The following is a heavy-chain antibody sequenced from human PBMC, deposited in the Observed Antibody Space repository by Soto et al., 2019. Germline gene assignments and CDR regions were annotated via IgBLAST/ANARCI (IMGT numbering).Heavy chain of an antibody. Sequence: SGSTLVNPTQTLTLTCIFSGFSLRTSGVGVGWIRQPPGKALEWLGFIYWNDDKRYSPSLKSRLTITKDTSKNQVVLTMTNMDPVDTATYYCAKSGSSGWYGWFDPWGQGTLVTVSS. CDR1: GFSLRTSGVG. CDR3: AKSGSSGWYGWFDP. V-gene: IGHV2-5*01. CDR2: IYWNDDK. D-gene: IGHD6-19*01. J-gene: IGHJ5*02.